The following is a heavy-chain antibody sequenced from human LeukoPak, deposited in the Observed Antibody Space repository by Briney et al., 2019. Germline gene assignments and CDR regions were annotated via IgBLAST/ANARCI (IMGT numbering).Heavy chain of an antibody. CDR1: GDSISSYY. J-gene: IGHJ4*02. D-gene: IGHD5-12*01. V-gene: IGHV4-39*01. Sequence: SEALSLTCTVSGDSISSYYWSWIRQPPGKGLGWIGSIYYSGSTYYNPSPKSRVTISVDTSKNQFSLKLSSVTAADTAVYYCARRDVDIVATIRGDYWGQGTLVTVSS. CDR2: IYYSGST. CDR3: ARRDVDIVATIRGDY.